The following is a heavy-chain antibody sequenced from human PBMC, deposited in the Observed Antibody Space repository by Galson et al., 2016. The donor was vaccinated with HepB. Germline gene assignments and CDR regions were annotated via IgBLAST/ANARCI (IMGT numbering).Heavy chain of an antibody. CDR2: INSDGSRT. CDR1: GFTFSSYW. V-gene: IGHV3-74*01. CDR3: ATTLPIHCSGGSCYGNNWFDP. J-gene: IGHJ5*02. Sequence: SLRLSCAASGFTFSSYWMHWVRQAPGKGLVWVSRINSDGSRTSYADSVKGRFTISRDNAKNTLYLQMNSLRAEDTAVYYWATTLPIHCSGGSCYGNNWFDPWGQGTLVTVSS. D-gene: IGHD2-15*01.